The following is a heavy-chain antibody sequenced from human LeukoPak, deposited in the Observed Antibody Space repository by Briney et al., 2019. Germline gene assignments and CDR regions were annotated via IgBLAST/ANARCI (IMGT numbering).Heavy chain of an antibody. CDR3: AKGSTVTTLFDY. V-gene: IGHV3-9*01. CDR2: ISWNSGSK. CDR1: GFTFDDYA. Sequence: GGSLRLSCAASGFTFDDYAMHWVRQAPGKGLEWVSGISWNSGSKGYADSVKGRFTISRDNAKNSLYLQMNSLRAEDTALYYCAKGSTVTTLFDYWGQGTLVTVSS. D-gene: IGHD4-17*01. J-gene: IGHJ4*02.